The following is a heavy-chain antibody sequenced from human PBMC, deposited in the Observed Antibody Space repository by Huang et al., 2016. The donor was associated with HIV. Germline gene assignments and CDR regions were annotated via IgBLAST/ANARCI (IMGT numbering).Heavy chain of an antibody. V-gene: IGHV4-39*01. CDR1: GGSINTGRSY. CDR2: FYYTGKM. D-gene: IGHD3-3*01. Sequence: QMRFQESGPGLVKPSGTLSLTCNVSGGSINTGRSYWGWIRQPPGKGLEWVGSFYYTGKMHYDPALKGRLTMSADTSKNQFSLNLSSVTAAETAIYYCARNHDFWRGRMFAISYFDVWGRGTLVTVAS. J-gene: IGHJ2*01. CDR3: ARNHDFWRGRMFAISYFDV.